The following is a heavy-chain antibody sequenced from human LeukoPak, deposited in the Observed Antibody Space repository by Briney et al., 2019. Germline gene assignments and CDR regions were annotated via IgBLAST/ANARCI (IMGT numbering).Heavy chain of an antibody. D-gene: IGHD3-3*01. CDR3: AKDRSDFWSGYLPSYMDV. J-gene: IGHJ6*03. Sequence: PGGSLRLSCAASGFTFSTYGMHWVRQAPGKGLEWVAFIRFDGSNKYYADSVKGRFIISRDNSKNTLYLQMNSLRAEDTAVYYCAKDRSDFWSGYLPSYMDVWGKGTTVTVSS. V-gene: IGHV3-30*02. CDR2: IRFDGSNK. CDR1: GFTFSTYG.